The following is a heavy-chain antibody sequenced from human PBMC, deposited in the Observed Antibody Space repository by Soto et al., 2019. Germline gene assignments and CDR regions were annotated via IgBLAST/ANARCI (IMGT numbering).Heavy chain of an antibody. J-gene: IGHJ6*02. Sequence: GGSLRLSCAASGFTFIKAYMNWVRQAPGKGLEWIGQIDSKLDADKTDFAAPVKGRFTLSRDDSKHTVYLQMNGLGPEDTAVYYCAKDSGYQLPDNYFYYGLDVWGQGTTVTVSS. CDR2: IDSKLDADKT. V-gene: IGHV3-15*04. CDR3: AKDSGYQLPDNYFYYGLDV. D-gene: IGHD2-2*01. CDR1: GFTFIKAY.